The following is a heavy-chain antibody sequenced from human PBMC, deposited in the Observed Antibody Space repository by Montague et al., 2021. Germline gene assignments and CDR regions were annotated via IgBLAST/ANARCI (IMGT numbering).Heavy chain of an antibody. V-gene: IGHV3-53*01. J-gene: IGHJ4*02. CDR2: INTSGTT. D-gene: IGHD3-10*01. CDR3: ARVAFTGASGSYHIVD. CDR1: GFTFDTSY. Sequence: SLRLSCAASGFTFDTSYMRWVRQPPVTGLEWMALVWLSVINTSGTTYYAGSVPGRFIVSRDTSNNTVCLQMNNLRVEDSGVDFCARVAFTGASGSYHIVDWGQGVLVTVSS.